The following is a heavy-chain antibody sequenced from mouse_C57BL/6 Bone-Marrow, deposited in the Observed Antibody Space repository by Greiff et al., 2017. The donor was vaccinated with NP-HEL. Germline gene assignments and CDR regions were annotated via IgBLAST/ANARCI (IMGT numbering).Heavy chain of an antibody. CDR1: GFSLTSYG. Sequence: VKLMESGPGLVQPSQSLSITCTVSGFSLTSYGVHWVRQSPGKGLEWLGVIWSGGSTDYNAAFISRLSISKDNSKSQVFFKMNSLQADDTAIYYCARSGYGSSYDYAMDYWGQGTSVTVSS. D-gene: IGHD1-1*01. CDR2: IWSGGST. V-gene: IGHV2-2*01. CDR3: ARSGYGSSYDYAMDY. J-gene: IGHJ4*01.